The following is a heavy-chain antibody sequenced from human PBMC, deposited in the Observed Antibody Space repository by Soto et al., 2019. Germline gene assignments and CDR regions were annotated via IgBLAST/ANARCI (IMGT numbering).Heavy chain of an antibody. V-gene: IGHV4-38-2*01. CDR3: ARWPVGAIDY. CDR1: GYSISSGYY. Sequence: SETLSLTCAVSGYSISSGYYWGWIRQPPGKGLEWIGSIYHSGSTYYNPSLKSRVTISVDTSKNQFSLKLSSVTAADTAVYYCARWPVGAIDYWGQGTLVTVSS. J-gene: IGHJ4*02. CDR2: IYHSGST. D-gene: IGHD1-26*01.